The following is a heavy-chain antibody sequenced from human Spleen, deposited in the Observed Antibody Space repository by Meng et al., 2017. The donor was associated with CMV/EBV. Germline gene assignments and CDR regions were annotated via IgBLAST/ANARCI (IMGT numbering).Heavy chain of an antibody. V-gene: IGHV3-23*01. CDR2: IDGRGHRT. CDR1: GFAFSSYA. CDR3: AKVDKYYATDV. D-gene: IGHD3-9*01. Sequence: GESLKISCAASGFAFSSYALHWVRQAPGKGLECVSSIDGRGHRTYYVDSVKGRFTISRDNSKNMLYLQMSSLRAEDTAVYHCAKVDKYYATDVWGQGTSVTVSS. J-gene: IGHJ6*02.